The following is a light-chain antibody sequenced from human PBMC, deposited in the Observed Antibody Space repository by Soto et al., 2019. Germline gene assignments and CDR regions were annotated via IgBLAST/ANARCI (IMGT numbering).Light chain of an antibody. CDR1: QSISSW. Sequence: DIQTTQSPSTLSASVGDRVTITCRASQSISSWLAWYQQKPGKAPKSLIYKASSLESGVPSRFSGSGSGTEFTLTISSLQPDDFATYYCQQYNSYPITFGQGTRLEIK. V-gene: IGKV1-5*03. CDR2: KAS. J-gene: IGKJ5*01. CDR3: QQYNSYPIT.